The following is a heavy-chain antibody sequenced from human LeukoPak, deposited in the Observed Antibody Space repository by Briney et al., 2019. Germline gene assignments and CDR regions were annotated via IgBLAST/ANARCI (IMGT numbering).Heavy chain of an antibody. CDR2: TNTDGNYI. CDR3: GRGGTYSSSSLNS. CDR1: GFTFSSHA. J-gene: IGHJ4*02. D-gene: IGHD6-6*01. V-gene: IGHV3-64*02. Sequence: GGSLRLSCAASGFTFSSHAMHWVRQAPGKGLEYVSSTNTDGNYIYYVESVRGRFTISRDNSKNTLHLQMVSLRPDDMGVYYCGRGGTYSSSSLNSWGQGTLVTVSS.